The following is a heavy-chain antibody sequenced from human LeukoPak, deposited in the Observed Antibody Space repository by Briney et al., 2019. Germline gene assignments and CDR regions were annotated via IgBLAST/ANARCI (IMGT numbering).Heavy chain of an antibody. CDR2: INPNSGGT. CDR1: GYTFTGYY. D-gene: IGHD6-6*01. Sequence: GASVKVSCKGSGYTFTGYYMHWVRQAPGQGLEWMGWINPNSGGTNYAQKFQGRVTMTRDTSISTAYMELSRLRSDDTAVYYCAIDMYSSSFPPFDYWGQGTLVTVSS. J-gene: IGHJ4*02. V-gene: IGHV1-2*02. CDR3: AIDMYSSSFPPFDY.